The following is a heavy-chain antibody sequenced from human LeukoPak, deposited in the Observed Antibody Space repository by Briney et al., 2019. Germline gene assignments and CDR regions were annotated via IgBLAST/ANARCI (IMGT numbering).Heavy chain of an antibody. Sequence: PGGSLRLSCAASGFTVSSNYMSWVRQAPGKGLEGVSVIYSGGSTYYADSVKGRFTISRDNSKNTLYLQMNSLRAEDTAVYYCARGGYSSSWSGAFDIWGQGTMVTVSS. J-gene: IGHJ3*02. CDR1: GFTVSSNY. D-gene: IGHD6-13*01. CDR2: IYSGGST. V-gene: IGHV3-66*01. CDR3: ARGGYSSSWSGAFDI.